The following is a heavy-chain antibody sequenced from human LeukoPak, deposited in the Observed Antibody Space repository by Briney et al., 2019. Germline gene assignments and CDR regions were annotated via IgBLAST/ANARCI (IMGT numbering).Heavy chain of an antibody. D-gene: IGHD3-3*01. Sequence: GGSLRLSCAASGFTYDDYGMSGVRQAPGKGLEWVSGINWNGGSTRYADSVKGRFTISRDNAKNSLYLQMNSLRAEDTALYYCARGGRGYSLRWNYWGQGTLVTVSS. V-gene: IGHV3-20*04. J-gene: IGHJ4*02. CDR1: GFTYDDYG. CDR2: INWNGGST. CDR3: ARGGRGYSLRWNY.